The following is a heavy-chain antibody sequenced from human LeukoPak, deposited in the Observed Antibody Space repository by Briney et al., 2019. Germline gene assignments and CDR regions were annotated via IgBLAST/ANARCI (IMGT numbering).Heavy chain of an antibody. V-gene: IGHV7-4-1*02. CDR1: GYTFTSYA. CDR2: INTDSGNP. Sequence: ASVKVSCRASGYTFTSYAMNWVRQAPGQGLEWMGWINTDSGNPTYAQGFTGRFVFSLDSSVSTAYLQISNLMPEDTAKYYCAREVLRFDIWGQGTMVTVSS. J-gene: IGHJ3*02. CDR3: AREVLRFDI.